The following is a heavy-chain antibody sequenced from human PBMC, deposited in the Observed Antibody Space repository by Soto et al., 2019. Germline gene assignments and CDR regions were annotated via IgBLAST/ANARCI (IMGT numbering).Heavy chain of an antibody. CDR2: IYYSGST. CDR3: ARDQVPAVLLGWFDP. Sequence: SETLSLTCAVSGGSISSYYWSWIRQPPGKGLEWIGYIYYSGSTNYNPSLKSRVTISVDTSKNQFSLKLSSVTAADTAVFYFARDQVPAVLLGWFDPWGQGTLVTVAS. D-gene: IGHD2-2*01. J-gene: IGHJ5*02. V-gene: IGHV4-59*01. CDR1: GGSISSYY.